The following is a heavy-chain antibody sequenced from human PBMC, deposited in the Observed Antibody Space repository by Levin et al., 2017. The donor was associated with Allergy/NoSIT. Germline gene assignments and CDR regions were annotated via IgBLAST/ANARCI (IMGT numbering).Heavy chain of an antibody. D-gene: IGHD6-25*01. J-gene: IGHJ4*02. CDR3: ANGGRLQRCDY. CDR2: IGSGGEDT. Sequence: PGGSLRLSCAASGFTFSNSAMTWVRQAPGKGLEWVSAIGSGGEDTYYADSVKGRFTISRDNSRNTLYLQMDSLGVDDTAVYFCANGGRLQRCDYWGQGTLVTVSS. V-gene: IGHV3-23*01. CDR1: GFTFSNSA.